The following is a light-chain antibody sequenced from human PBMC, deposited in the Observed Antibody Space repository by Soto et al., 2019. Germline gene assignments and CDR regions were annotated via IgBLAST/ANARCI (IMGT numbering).Light chain of an antibody. Sequence: DIQMTQSPSSLSASVGDRVTITCRASQTIHNYLHWYQQKPGKAPNLLISAASSLQSGVPSRFSGSGSGTDFALTISRLQPEDFATYYCHQSYRTPLTFGGGTKVEV. CDR1: QTIHNY. V-gene: IGKV1-39*01. CDR2: AAS. J-gene: IGKJ4*01. CDR3: HQSYRTPLT.